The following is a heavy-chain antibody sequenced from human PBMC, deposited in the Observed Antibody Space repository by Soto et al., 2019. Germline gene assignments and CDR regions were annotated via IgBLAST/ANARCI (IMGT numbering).Heavy chain of an antibody. V-gene: IGHV3-23*01. J-gene: IGHJ4*02. CDR3: AKPGGLDSSSFQFDY. CDR2: ISGSGGST. D-gene: IGHD6-6*01. CDR1: GFTFSSYA. Sequence: GGSLRLSCAASGFTFSSYAMSWVRQAPGKGLEWVSAISGSGGSTYYADSVKGRFTISRDNSKNTLYLQMNSLRAEDTAGYYCAKPGGLDSSSFQFDYWGQGTLVTVSS.